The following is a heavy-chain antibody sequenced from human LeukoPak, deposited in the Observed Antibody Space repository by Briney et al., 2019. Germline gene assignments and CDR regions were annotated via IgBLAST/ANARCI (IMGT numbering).Heavy chain of an antibody. CDR3: ARGATMVPSRSWFDP. CDR2: INPNSGGT. CDR1: GYTFTGYY. V-gene: IGHV1-2*02. D-gene: IGHD3-10*01. J-gene: IGHJ5*02. Sequence: GASVKVSCKASGYTFTGYYMHWVRQAPGQGLEWMGWINPNSGGTNYAQKFQGRVTMTRDASISTAYMELSRLRSDDTAVYYCARGATMVPSRSWFDPWGQGTLVTVSS.